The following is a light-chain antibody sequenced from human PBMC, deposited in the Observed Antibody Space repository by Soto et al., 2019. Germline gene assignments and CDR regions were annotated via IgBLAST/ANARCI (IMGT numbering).Light chain of an antibody. Sequence: EIVMTQSPATLSVSPGERATLSCRASQSVGGNLAWYQQRPGRAPRLLIYDASTRATDIPARFSGSGSGTEFHLTISSLQSEDFALYYCQQYNNLPLYTFGQGTKLEIK. J-gene: IGKJ2*01. CDR2: DAS. CDR3: QQYNNLPLYT. CDR1: QSVGGN. V-gene: IGKV3-15*01.